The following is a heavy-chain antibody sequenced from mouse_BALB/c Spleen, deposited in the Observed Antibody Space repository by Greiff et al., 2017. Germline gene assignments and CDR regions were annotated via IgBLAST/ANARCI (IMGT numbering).Heavy chain of an antibody. Sequence: QVQLKESGPGLVAPSQSLSITCTVSGFSLTSYGVHWVRQLPGKGLEWLGVIWAGGSTNYNSALMSRLSISKDNSKSQVFLKMNSLQTDDTAMYYCARPDYSWFAYRGQGTLVTGSA. J-gene: IGHJ3*01. CDR2: IWAGGST. CDR3: ARPDYSWFAY. V-gene: IGHV2-9*02. D-gene: IGHD2-4*01. CDR1: GFSLTSYG.